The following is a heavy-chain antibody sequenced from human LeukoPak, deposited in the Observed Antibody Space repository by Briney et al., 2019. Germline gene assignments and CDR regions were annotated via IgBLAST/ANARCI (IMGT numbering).Heavy chain of an antibody. CDR2: IYPGDSDT. CDR1: GYSFTSYW. CDR3: ARQPPITMIRFADAFDI. V-gene: IGHV5-51*01. D-gene: IGHD3-22*01. Sequence: GESLKISCKGSGYSFTSYWIGWVRQMPGKGLEWMGIIYPGDSDTRYSPSFQGQVTISADKSISTAYLQWSSLKASGTAMYYCARQPPITMIRFADAFDIWGQGTMVTVSS. J-gene: IGHJ3*02.